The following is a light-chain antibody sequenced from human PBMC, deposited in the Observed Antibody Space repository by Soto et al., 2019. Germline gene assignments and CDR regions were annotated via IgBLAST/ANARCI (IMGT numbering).Light chain of an antibody. V-gene: IGLV2-14*01. CDR3: SSYTSSSTLVL. Sequence: QSALTQPASVSGSPGQSITISCTGTSSDVGGYEFVSWYQQHPGKAPKLIIFEVSNRPSGISNRFSGSNSDNTASLTISGLQAEDEADYYCSSYTSSSTLVLFGGGTKVTVL. J-gene: IGLJ2*01. CDR2: EVS. CDR1: SSDVGGYEF.